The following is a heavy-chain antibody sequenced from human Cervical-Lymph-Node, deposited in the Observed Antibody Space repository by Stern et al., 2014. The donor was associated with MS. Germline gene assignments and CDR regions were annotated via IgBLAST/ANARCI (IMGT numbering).Heavy chain of an antibody. J-gene: IGHJ4*02. D-gene: IGHD3-3*01. V-gene: IGHV4-31*03. CDR2: ISYSGNT. CDR3: ARVTEFLRFFYPDY. Sequence: QLQLQESGPGLVKPSQTLSLTCTVSVGSVSSGSRYCSWIRPHPGKGLEWIGYISYSGNTYYSPSLQSRLTISMDTSKNQFSLKLRSVTAADTAIYYCARVTEFLRFFYPDYWGQGTLVTVSS. CDR1: VGSVSSGSRY.